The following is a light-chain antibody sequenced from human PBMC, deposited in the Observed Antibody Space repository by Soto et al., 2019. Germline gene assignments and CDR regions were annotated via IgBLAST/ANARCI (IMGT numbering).Light chain of an antibody. V-gene: IGLV4-69*01. CDR1: SGHSTYA. CDR3: QTWGTGIQVSV. J-gene: IGLJ1*01. CDR2: LNSDGSH. Sequence: QPVLTQSPSSSASLGDSVKLTCTLSSGHSTYAIAWHQQQPEKGPRYLMKLNSDGSHSKGAGIPDRFSGSSSGAERYLTISSLQSEDEADYYCQTWGTGIQVSVFGTGTKVTVL.